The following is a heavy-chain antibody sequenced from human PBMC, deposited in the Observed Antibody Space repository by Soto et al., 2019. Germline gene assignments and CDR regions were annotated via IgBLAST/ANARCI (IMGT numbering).Heavy chain of an antibody. D-gene: IGHD6-19*01. V-gene: IGHV3-30-3*01. CDR3: ARSSGWYGGDAFDI. J-gene: IGHJ3*02. CDR2: ISYDGSNK. Sequence: QVQLVESGGGVVQPGRSLRLSCAASGFTFSSYAMHWVRQAPGKGLEWVAVISYDGSNKYYADSVKGRFTISRDNSKNTLYLQMNSLRAEGTAVYYCARSSGWYGGDAFDIWGQGTMVTVSS. CDR1: GFTFSSYA.